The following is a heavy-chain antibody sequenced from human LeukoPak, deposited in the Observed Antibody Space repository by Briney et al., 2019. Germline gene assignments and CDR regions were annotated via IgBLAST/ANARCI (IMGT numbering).Heavy chain of an antibody. CDR3: ARHGSDPTSGIYYFDS. CDR1: GYSFTSYW. Sequence: GESLKIPCKGSGYSFTSYWIGWVRQTPGKGLEWMGIIYPDDSDTRYSASFQGQVTISADKSISTAYLQWSSLKASDTAMYYCARHGSDPTSGIYYFDSWGQGTLVTVSS. V-gene: IGHV5-51*01. J-gene: IGHJ4*02. CDR2: IYPDDSDT. D-gene: IGHD3-10*01.